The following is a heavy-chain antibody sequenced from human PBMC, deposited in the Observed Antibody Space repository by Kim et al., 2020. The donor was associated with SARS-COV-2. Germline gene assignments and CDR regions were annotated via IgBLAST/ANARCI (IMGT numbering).Heavy chain of an antibody. CDR1: GYTFTGYY. D-gene: IGHD6-13*01. J-gene: IGHJ5*02. CDR2: INPNSGGT. CDR3: AREAYSSSWYETNWFDP. Sequence: ASVKVSCKASGYTFTGYYMHWVRQAPGQGLEWMGWINPNSGGTNYAQKFQGRVTMTRDTSISTAYMELSRLRSDDTAVYYCAREAYSSSWYETNWFDPWGQGTLVTVSS. V-gene: IGHV1-2*02.